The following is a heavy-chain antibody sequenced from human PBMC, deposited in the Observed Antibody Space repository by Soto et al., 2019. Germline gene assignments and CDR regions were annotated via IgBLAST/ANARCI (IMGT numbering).Heavy chain of an antibody. V-gene: IGHV1-69*12. CDR3: ARDLGELLDSYYYYSGMDV. J-gene: IGHJ6*02. Sequence: QVQLVQSGAEVKKPGSSVKVSCKASGGTFSSYAISWVRQAPGQGLEWMGGIIPIFGTANYAQKFQGRVTITADESTSTAYMELSSLRSEDTAVYYCARDLGELLDSYYYYSGMDVWGQGTTVTVSS. D-gene: IGHD1-26*01. CDR2: IIPIFGTA. CDR1: GGTFSSYA.